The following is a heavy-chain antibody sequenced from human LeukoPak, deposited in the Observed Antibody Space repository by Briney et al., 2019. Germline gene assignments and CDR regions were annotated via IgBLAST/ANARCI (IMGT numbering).Heavy chain of an antibody. Sequence: GGSLRLSCAASGFTFSSYGMSWVRQAPGKGLEWVSAISGSGGSTYYADSVKGRFTISRDNSKNTLYLQMNSLRAEDTAVYYCAKDKSIAVAGTGDYWGQGTLVTVSS. CDR1: GFTFSSYG. CDR3: AKDKSIAVAGTGDY. CDR2: ISGSGGST. V-gene: IGHV3-23*01. D-gene: IGHD6-19*01. J-gene: IGHJ4*02.